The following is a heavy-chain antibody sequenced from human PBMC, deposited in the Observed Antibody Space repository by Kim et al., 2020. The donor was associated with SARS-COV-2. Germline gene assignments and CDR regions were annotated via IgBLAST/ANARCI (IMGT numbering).Heavy chain of an antibody. V-gene: IGHV4-39*01. J-gene: IGHJ4*02. CDR2: IYYSGST. Sequence: SETLSLTCTVSGGSISSSSYYWGWIRQPPGKGLEWIGSIYYSGSTYYNPSLKSRVTISVDTSKNQFSLKLSSVTAAETAVYYCARHDLYGSSWLDYWGQGTLVTVSS. D-gene: IGHD6-13*01. CDR1: GGSISSSSYY. CDR3: ARHDLYGSSWLDY.